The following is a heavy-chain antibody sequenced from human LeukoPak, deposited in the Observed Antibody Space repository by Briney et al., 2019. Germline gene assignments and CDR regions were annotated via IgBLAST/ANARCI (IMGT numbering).Heavy chain of an antibody. D-gene: IGHD3-22*01. CDR3: AETYDSSGYPSSY. CDR1: GFTFSSYA. Sequence: GGSLRLSCAASGFTFSSYAMSWVRQAPGKGLEWVSAISGSGGSTYYADSVKGRFTISRDNSKNTLYLQMNSLRAENTAVYYCAETYDSSGYPSSYWGQGTLVTVSS. V-gene: IGHV3-23*01. CDR2: ISGSGGST. J-gene: IGHJ4*02.